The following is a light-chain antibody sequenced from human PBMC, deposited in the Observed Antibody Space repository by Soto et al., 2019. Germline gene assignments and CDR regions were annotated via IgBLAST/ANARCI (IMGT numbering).Light chain of an antibody. CDR2: GAS. CDR3: QQYNTWPPLT. V-gene: IGKV3-15*01. Sequence: EIVMTQSPATLSLSPGESATLSCRASQSVGSSLAWYQQKPGQAPRLLIYGASTMAAGIPARFSGSGSGTEFTLTISSLQSEDFALYYCQQYNTWPPLTFGGGTKVEIK. CDR1: QSVGSS. J-gene: IGKJ4*01.